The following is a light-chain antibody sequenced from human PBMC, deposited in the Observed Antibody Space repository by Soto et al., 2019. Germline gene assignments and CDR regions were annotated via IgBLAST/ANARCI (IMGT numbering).Light chain of an antibody. Sequence: DIQLTQSPSSVSASVGDRVTITCRASEDVNRWLAWYQQKPGKTPRLLIYGATDLQSGVPLRFSGSGSGTDFTLTITSLQPEDFATYYCQQANSFPFSFGQGTRLEIK. CDR2: GAT. V-gene: IGKV1D-12*01. CDR1: EDVNRW. CDR3: QQANSFPFS. J-gene: IGKJ5*01.